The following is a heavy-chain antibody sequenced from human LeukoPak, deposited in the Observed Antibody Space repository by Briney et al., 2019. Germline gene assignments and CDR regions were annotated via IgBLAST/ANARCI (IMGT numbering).Heavy chain of an antibody. Sequence: PSETLSLTCTVSGGSISSSSYYWGWIRQPPGKGREWIGSIYYSGSTYYNPSLKSRVTISVDTSKNQFSLKLSCVTAADTAVYYGARQDTAMVTWGQGTLVTVSS. V-gene: IGHV4-39*01. CDR1: GGSISSSSYY. CDR3: ARQDTAMVT. CDR2: IYYSGST. D-gene: IGHD5-18*01. J-gene: IGHJ5*02.